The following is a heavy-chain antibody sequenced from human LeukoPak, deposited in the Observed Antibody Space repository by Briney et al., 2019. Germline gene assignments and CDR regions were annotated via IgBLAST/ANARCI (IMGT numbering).Heavy chain of an antibody. CDR3: AKDRRYYYDSSEDYFDY. J-gene: IGHJ4*02. Sequence: GGSLRLSCAASGFTFNNYAMSWVRQAPGKGLEWVSAMSGSGGTTYTADSVKGRFTISRDNSKNTLYLQMNSLRAEDTAVYYCAKDRRYYYDSSEDYFDYWGQGTLVTVSS. D-gene: IGHD3-22*01. CDR2: MSGSGGTT. CDR1: GFTFNNYA. V-gene: IGHV3-23*01.